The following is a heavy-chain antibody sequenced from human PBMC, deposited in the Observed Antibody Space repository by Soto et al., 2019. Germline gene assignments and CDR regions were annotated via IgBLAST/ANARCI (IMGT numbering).Heavy chain of an antibody. CDR3: ARALLNAVTTVNWFDP. CDR1: GGSISSGDYY. J-gene: IGHJ5*02. V-gene: IGHV4-30-4*01. CDR2: IYYSGST. Sequence: PSETLSLTCTVSGGSISSGDYYWSWIRQPPGKGLEWIGYIYYSGSTYYNPSLKSRVTISVDTSKNQFSLKLSSVTAADTAVYYCARALLNAVTTVNWFDPWGQGTLVTAPQ. D-gene: IGHD4-4*01.